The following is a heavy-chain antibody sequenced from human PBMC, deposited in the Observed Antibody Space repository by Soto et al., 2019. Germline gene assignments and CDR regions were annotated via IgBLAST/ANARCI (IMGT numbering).Heavy chain of an antibody. Sequence: QVQLVQSGAEVKKPGASVKVSCKASGYTFTSYDINWVRQATGQGLEWMGWMNPNSANTGYAQKFQGRVTMTRNTXXXXXXXXXXXLXXXXXXXYYCAREGVRGMDVWGQGTTVTVSS. CDR2: MNPNSANT. CDR3: AREGVRGMDV. V-gene: IGHV1-8*01. CDR1: GYTFTSYD. D-gene: IGHD3-10*01. J-gene: IGHJ6*02.